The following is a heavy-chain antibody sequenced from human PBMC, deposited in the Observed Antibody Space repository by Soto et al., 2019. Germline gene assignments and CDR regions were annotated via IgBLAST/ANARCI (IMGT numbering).Heavy chain of an antibody. J-gene: IGHJ6*02. V-gene: IGHV3-53*01. Sequence: GGSLRLSCAASGFTVSSNYMSWVRQAPGKGLEWVSVIYSGGSTYYADSVKGRFTISRDNSKNTLYLQMNSLRAEDTAVYYCAGGTVDETDAAYYYYGMDVWGQGTTVTVSS. CDR3: AGGTVDETDAAYYYYGMDV. CDR1: GFTVSSNY. D-gene: IGHD2-15*01. CDR2: IYSGGST.